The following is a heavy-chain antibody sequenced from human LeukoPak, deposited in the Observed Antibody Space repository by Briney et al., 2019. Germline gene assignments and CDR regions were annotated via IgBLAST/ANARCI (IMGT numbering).Heavy chain of an antibody. V-gene: IGHV3-30*04. Sequence: QTGGSLRLSCAASGFTFSSYAMHWVRQAPGKGLEWVAVISYDGSNKYYADSVKGRFTISRDNSKNTLYLQMNSLRAEDTALYYCARRAGAYSHPYDYWGQGTLVTVSS. D-gene: IGHD4/OR15-4a*01. J-gene: IGHJ4*02. CDR3: ARRAGAYSHPYDY. CDR2: ISYDGSNK. CDR1: GFTFSSYA.